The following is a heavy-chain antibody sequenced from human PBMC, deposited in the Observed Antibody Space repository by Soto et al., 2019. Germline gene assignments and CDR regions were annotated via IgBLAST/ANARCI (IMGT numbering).Heavy chain of an antibody. J-gene: IGHJ6*02. CDR1: GGSFSGYY. CDR3: ARSELWFGESKGDYYGMDV. CDR2: INHSGST. V-gene: IGHV4-34*01. Sequence: SETLSLTCAVYGGSFSGYYWSWIRQPPGKGLEWIGEINHSGSTNYNPSLKSRVTLSVDTSKNQFSLKLSSVTAADTAVYYCARSELWFGESKGDYYGMDVCGQGTTVIV. D-gene: IGHD3-10*01.